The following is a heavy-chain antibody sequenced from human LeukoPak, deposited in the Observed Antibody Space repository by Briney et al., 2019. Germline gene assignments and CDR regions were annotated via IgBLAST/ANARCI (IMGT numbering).Heavy chain of an antibody. CDR1: GFTCDDYA. CDR3: ANDLRYSNHKHFDY. CDR2: ISWNSGSI. J-gene: IGHJ4*02. Sequence: PGGSLRLSCAASGFTCDDYAMHWVRHAPGKGLEWVSGISWNSGSIGYADSVKGRFTISRDNSKNTLYLQMNSLRAEDTAVYYCANDLRYSNHKHFDYWGQGTLVTVSS. D-gene: IGHD4-11*01. V-gene: IGHV3-9*01.